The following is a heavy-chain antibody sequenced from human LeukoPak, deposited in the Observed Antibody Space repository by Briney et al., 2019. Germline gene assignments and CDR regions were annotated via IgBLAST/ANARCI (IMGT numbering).Heavy chain of an antibody. CDR1: GGSISSSSYY. Sequence: PSETLSLTCTVSGGSISSSSYYWGWIRQPPGKGLEWIGSIYCSGSTYYNPSLKSRVTISVDTSKNQFSLKLSSVTAADTAVYYCARLSGTEDDYDGGWGQGTLVTVSS. CDR2: IYCSGST. J-gene: IGHJ4*02. V-gene: IGHV4-39*01. D-gene: IGHD3-16*01. CDR3: ARLSGTEDDYDGG.